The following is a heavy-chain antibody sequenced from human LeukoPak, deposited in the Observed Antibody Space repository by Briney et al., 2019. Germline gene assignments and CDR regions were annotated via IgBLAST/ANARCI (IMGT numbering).Heavy chain of an antibody. Sequence: GGSLRLSCSASGFTFSSYSMHWVRQAPGKGLEYVSAISSNGGSTYYADSVKGRFTISRDNSKNTLYLQMSSLRPEDTAVYYCVKGIVVVTARAFDYWGQGTLVTVSS. J-gene: IGHJ4*02. CDR3: VKGIVVVTARAFDY. CDR1: GFTFSSYS. CDR2: ISSNGGST. V-gene: IGHV3-64D*06. D-gene: IGHD2-21*02.